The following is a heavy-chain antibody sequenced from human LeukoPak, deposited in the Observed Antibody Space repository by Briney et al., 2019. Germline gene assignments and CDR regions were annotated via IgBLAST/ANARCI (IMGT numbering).Heavy chain of an antibody. CDR1: GGSISSSGHY. V-gene: IGHV4-39*01. CDR3: ARHRDGYNRPFDY. CDR2: LHYSGSA. Sequence: PSETLSLTCTVSGGSISSSGHYWGWIRQPPGKGLEWIGSLHYSGSAYHNPSLKSRITTSADTSKNQFSLKLSSVAAADTAVYYCARHRDGYNRPFDYWGQGTLVTVSS. D-gene: IGHD5-24*01. J-gene: IGHJ4*02.